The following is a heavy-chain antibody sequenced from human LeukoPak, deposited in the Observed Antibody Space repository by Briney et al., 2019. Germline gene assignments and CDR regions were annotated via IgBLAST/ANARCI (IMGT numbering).Heavy chain of an antibody. Sequence: MASETLSLTCTVSGGSISSGSYYWGWIRQPPGKGPEWIGNIYYSGSTYDNPSLKGRVTISVDTSKNQFSLKLSSVTAADTAVYYCARHPRGATTYDPIPYWGQGTLVTVSS. CDR2: IYYSGST. CDR3: ARHPRGATTYDPIPY. J-gene: IGHJ4*02. D-gene: IGHD1-26*01. V-gene: IGHV4-39*01. CDR1: GGSISSGSYY.